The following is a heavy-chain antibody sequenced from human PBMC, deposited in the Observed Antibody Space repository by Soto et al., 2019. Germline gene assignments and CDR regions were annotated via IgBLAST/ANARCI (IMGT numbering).Heavy chain of an antibody. J-gene: IGHJ4*02. CDR1: GGSISSSGYH. V-gene: IGHV4-39*02. CDR3: ARDSYYHSSSGYYVFEY. D-gene: IGHD3-22*01. CDR2: FYYGGST. Sequence: SETLSLTCTVSGGSISSSGYHWAWIRQPPGKGLEWIGSFYYGGSTYYNPSLKSRVTISADTSKNTLYLQMNALRPEDTAVYYCARDSYYHSSSGYYVFEYWGQGTLVTVSS.